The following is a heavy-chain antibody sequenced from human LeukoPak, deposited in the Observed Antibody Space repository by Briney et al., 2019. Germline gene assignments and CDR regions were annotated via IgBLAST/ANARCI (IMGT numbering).Heavy chain of an antibody. CDR1: GGSFSGYY. Sequence: KPSETLSLTCAVYGGSFSGYYWSWIRQPPGKGPEWIGEINHSGSTNYNPSLKSRVTISVDTSKNQFSLKLSSVTAADTAMYYCARGSPYCSSTSCYLDYWGQGTLVTVSS. J-gene: IGHJ4*02. V-gene: IGHV4-34*01. CDR2: INHSGST. D-gene: IGHD2-2*01. CDR3: ARGSPYCSSTSCYLDY.